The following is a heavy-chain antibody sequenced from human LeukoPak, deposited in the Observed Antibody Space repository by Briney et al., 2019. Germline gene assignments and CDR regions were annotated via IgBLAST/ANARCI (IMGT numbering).Heavy chain of an antibody. CDR3: AKDSSGSGWYHNWFDP. D-gene: IGHD6-19*01. J-gene: IGHJ5*02. V-gene: IGHV3-11*01. CDR2: ISSSGSTI. CDR1: GFTFSDYY. Sequence: KPGGSLRLSCAASGFTFSDYYMSWIRQAPGKGLEWVSYISSSGSTIYYADSVKGRFTISRDNAKNSLYLQMNSLRAEDTAVYYCAKDSSGSGWYHNWFDPWGQGTLVTVSS.